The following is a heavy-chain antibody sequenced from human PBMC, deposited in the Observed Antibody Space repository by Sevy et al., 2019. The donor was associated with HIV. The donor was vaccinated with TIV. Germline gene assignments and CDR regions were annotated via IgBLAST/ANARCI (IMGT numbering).Heavy chain of an antibody. CDR2: IRFDGSIK. V-gene: IGHV3-30*02. J-gene: IGHJ5*02. CDR1: GFTFSTYG. Sequence: GGSLRLSCAASGFTFSTYGMHWVRQAPGKGLEWVAFIRFDGSIKYYTDSVKGRLTISRDNAKNSLNLQMNSLRAEDTAVYYCTRNGGAFDNGFDPWGQGTLVTVSS. D-gene: IGHD2-8*01. CDR3: TRNGGAFDNGFDP.